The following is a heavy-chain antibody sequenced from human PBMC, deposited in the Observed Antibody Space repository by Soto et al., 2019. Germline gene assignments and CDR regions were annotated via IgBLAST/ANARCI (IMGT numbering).Heavy chain of an antibody. CDR3: VKERGASIVNFDY. CDR1: GFTFSGYS. D-gene: IGHD3-10*01. Sequence: AGGSLRLSCSASGFTFSGYSMLWARQAPGKGLEYVSAISYNGEATHYADSVKGRFTVSRDNSKNTLYLQMSSLKPEDTAVYYCVKERGASIVNFDYWGRGTLVTVSS. V-gene: IGHV3-64D*06. J-gene: IGHJ4*02. CDR2: ISYNGEAT.